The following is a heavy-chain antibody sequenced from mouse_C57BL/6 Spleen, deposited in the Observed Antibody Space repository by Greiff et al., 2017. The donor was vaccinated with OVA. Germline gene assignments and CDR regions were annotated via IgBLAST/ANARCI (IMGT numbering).Heavy chain of an antibody. D-gene: IGHD2-5*01. CDR1: GFTFSSYA. V-gene: IGHV5-9-1*02. CDR3: TRDRTYYSNSLMDY. CDR2: ISSGGDYI. J-gene: IGHJ4*01. Sequence: EVKLMESGEGLVKPGGSLKLSCAASGFTFSSYAMSWVRQTPEKRLEWVAYISSGGDYIYYADTVKGRFTISRDNARNTLYLQMSSLKSEDTAMYYCTRDRTYYSNSLMDYWGQGTSVTVSS.